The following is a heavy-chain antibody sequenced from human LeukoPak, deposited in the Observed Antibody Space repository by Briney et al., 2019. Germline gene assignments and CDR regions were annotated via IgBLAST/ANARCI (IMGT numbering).Heavy chain of an antibody. Sequence: GGSLRLSCAASGFTFSSYSMNWVRQAPGKGLEWVSYISSSGSTIYYADSVKGRFIISRDSAKNSLYLQMNSLRAEDTAVYYCARDLQLLWAGVYWGQGTLVTVSS. J-gene: IGHJ4*02. CDR2: ISSSGSTI. CDR3: ARDLQLLWAGVY. V-gene: IGHV3-48*01. CDR1: GFTFSSYS. D-gene: IGHD2-2*01.